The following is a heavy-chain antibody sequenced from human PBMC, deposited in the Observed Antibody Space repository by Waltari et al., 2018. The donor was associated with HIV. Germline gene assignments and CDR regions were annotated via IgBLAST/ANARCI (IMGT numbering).Heavy chain of an antibody. CDR1: GGPVSTGDHY. CDR3: VRGGRVAAPYYGMDV. Sequence: VQLQESGPGLVKPSQTLSLACSVSGGPVSTGDHYWTWFRKSPGKGLEGLGHIFYTAGSYYNPSLGNRVSASLDKANNQISLTLRSVTAADTAIYYCVRGGRVAAPYYGMDVWGPGTTVIVAS. CDR2: IFYTAGS. V-gene: IGHV4-30-4*08. D-gene: IGHD6-13*01. J-gene: IGHJ6*02.